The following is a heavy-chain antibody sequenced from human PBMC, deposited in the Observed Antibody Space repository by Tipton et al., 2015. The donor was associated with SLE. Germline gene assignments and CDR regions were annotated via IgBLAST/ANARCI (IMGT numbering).Heavy chain of an antibody. J-gene: IGHJ4*02. CDR1: GFTFSSFT. Sequence: SLRLSCAASGFTFSSFTMNWFRQAPGKGLEWVATISYDGNNKYYADSVKGRFTISRDTSKNTLYLQMNSLTVEDTAVYYCARAPFFYDVLTGYYRDWGQGEMVTVSS. CDR2: ISYDGNNK. CDR3: ARAPFFYDVLTGYYRD. V-gene: IGHV3-30-3*01. D-gene: IGHD3-9*01.